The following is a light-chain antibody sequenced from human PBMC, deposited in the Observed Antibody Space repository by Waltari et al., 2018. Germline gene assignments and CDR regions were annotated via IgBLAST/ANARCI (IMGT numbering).Light chain of an antibody. V-gene: IGKV1-5*03. CDR2: KAS. CDR1: QNIISW. CDR3: QQYITTWS. Sequence: DIQMTQSPSTLSASVGDRATITCRAGQNIISWLAWYQQKPGKAPKLLIYKASTLQSGVPSRFSGSGSGTEFTLTISSLQADDFATYYCQQYITTWSFGQGTKVEIK. J-gene: IGKJ1*01.